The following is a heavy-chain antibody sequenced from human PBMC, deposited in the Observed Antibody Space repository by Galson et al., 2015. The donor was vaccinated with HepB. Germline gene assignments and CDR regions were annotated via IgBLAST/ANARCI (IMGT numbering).Heavy chain of an antibody. Sequence: LSLTCTVSGGSISRSSYYWGWIRQPPGKGLEWIGSINYSGSTYYNPSLKSRVTISIDTSKKQFSLKLTSVTAADTAVYYCARDHPYHDFWSGYSKYYFDYWGQGTLVTVSS. CDR2: INYSGST. D-gene: IGHD3-3*01. CDR1: GGSISRSSYY. V-gene: IGHV4-39*07. J-gene: IGHJ4*02. CDR3: ARDHPYHDFWSGYSKYYFDY.